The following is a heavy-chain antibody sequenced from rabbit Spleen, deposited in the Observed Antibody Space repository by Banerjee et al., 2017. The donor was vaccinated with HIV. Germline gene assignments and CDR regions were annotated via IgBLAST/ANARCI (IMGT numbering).Heavy chain of an antibody. J-gene: IGHJ6*01. CDR3: ARDTSSSFSSYGMDL. V-gene: IGHV1S45*01. Sequence: QEQLVESGGGLVKPGASLTLTCIASGVSFSGSSYMCWVRQAPGKGLEWIACIELGSSGFTYFASWAKGRFTISKTSSTTVTLHMTSLTAADTATYFCARDTSSSFSSYGMDLWGPGTLVHRL. CDR1: GVSFSGSSY. CDR2: IELGSSGFT. D-gene: IGHD1-1*01.